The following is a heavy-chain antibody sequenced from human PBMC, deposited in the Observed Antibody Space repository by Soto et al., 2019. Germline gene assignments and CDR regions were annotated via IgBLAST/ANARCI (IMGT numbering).Heavy chain of an antibody. J-gene: IGHJ4*02. CDR2: IDPSGGVT. V-gene: IGHV1-46*01. CDR3: AREVIGHDNYETIGYYFDH. D-gene: IGHD3-16*01. Sequence: QVQLIQFGAEVKKPGASVKVSCRASGYTFTKFHIHWVRQAPGQGLEWMGMIDPSGGVTREAQRFQGRITMTRDTSTSSVYRELRGRTSEDTAVYYCAREVIGHDNYETIGYYFDHWGPGTLVTVSS. CDR1: GYTFTKFH.